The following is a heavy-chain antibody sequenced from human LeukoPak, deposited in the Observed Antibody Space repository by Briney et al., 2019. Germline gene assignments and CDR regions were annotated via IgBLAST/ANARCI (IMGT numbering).Heavy chain of an antibody. D-gene: IGHD4-17*01. J-gene: IGHJ4*02. CDR2: IYYSGST. V-gene: IGHV4-61*10. CDR3: ARGKNYGDYYD. Sequence: SETLSLTCTVSGGSISSGSYYWSWIRQPAVKGLEWIGYIYYSGSTNYNPSLKSRVTISVDTSKNQVSLKLSSVTAADTAVYYCARGKNYGDYYDWGQGTLVTVSS. CDR1: GGSISSGSYY.